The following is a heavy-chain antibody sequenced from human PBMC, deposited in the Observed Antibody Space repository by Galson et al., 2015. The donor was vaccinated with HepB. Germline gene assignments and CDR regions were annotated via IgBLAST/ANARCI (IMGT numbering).Heavy chain of an antibody. J-gene: IGHJ4*02. CDR3: ASLSARIAAAGAGDY. Sequence: SLRLSCAASGFTVSSNYMSWVRQAPGKGLEWVSVICSGGSTYYADSVKGRFTISRHNSKNTLYLQMNSLRAEDTAVYYCASLSARIAAAGAGDYWGQGTLVTVSS. CDR1: GFTVSSNY. V-gene: IGHV3-53*04. D-gene: IGHD6-13*01. CDR2: ICSGGST.